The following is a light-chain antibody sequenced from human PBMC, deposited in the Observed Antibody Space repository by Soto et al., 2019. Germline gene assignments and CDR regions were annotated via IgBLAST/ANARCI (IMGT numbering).Light chain of an antibody. CDR3: QEYNGRSS. V-gene: IGKV3-15*01. CDR1: QNVAGD. J-gene: IGKJ1*01. Sequence: RVTTQSPATLYVSPGERATLSCRASQNVAGDLAWYQQKPGQAPRLLIHRTSTRATGIPARFSGSGSGTEFTLTSSSLQSEDFAVYYCQEYNGRSSFGQGTKVEIK. CDR2: RTS.